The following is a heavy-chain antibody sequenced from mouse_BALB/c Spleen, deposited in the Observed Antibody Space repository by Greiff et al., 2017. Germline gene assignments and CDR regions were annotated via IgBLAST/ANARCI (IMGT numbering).Heavy chain of an antibody. CDR3: SIFSYDYDAGQAWFAY. J-gene: IGHJ3*01. D-gene: IGHD2-4*01. Sequence: VQLKESGPSLVKPSQTLSLTCSVTGDSITSGYWNWIRKFPGNKLEYMGYISYSGSTYYNPSLKSRISITRDTSKNQYYLQLNSVTTEDTATYYCSIFSYDYDAGQAWFAYWVQGTLVTVSA. V-gene: IGHV3-8*02. CDR2: ISYSGST. CDR1: GDSITSGY.